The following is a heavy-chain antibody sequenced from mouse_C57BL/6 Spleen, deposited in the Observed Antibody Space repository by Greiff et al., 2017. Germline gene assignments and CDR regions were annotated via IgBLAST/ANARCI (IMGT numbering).Heavy chain of an antibody. V-gene: IGHV1-55*01. CDR2: IYPGSGST. D-gene: IGHD2-3*01. CDR1: GYTFTSYW. CDR3: ARGVYDGYDEFAY. J-gene: IGHJ3*01. Sequence: VQLQQPGAELVKPGASVKMSCKASGYTFTSYWITWVKPRPGQGLEWIGDIYPGSGSTNYNEKFKSKATLTVDTSSSPAYMQLSSLTSEDSAVDYCARGVYDGYDEFAYWGQGTLVTVSA.